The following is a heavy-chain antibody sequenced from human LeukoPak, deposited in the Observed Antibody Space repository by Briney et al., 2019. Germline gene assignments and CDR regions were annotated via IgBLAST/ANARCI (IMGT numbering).Heavy chain of an antibody. CDR1: GFTVSSNY. Sequence: GGSLRLSCAASGFTVSSNYMSWVRQAPGKGLEWVSVIYSGGSTYCADYVKGRFTISRDNSKNTLYLQMNSLRAEDTAVYYCARTGDYYGSGSWGQGTLVTVSS. CDR2: IYSGGST. J-gene: IGHJ4*02. D-gene: IGHD3-10*01. V-gene: IGHV3-53*01. CDR3: ARTGDYYGSGS.